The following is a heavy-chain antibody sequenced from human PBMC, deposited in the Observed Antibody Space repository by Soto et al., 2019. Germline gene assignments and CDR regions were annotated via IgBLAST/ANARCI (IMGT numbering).Heavy chain of an antibody. D-gene: IGHD2-2*01. CDR2: IVPIFGAL. CDR3: ATSIIYAFNYYFDS. CDR1: GGTFSRFG. J-gene: IGHJ4*02. Sequence: QVQLLQSGAEVKKPGSSVKVSCTASGGTFSRFGISWVRQAPRQGLEWMGEIVPIFGALNHAQEFQDRVTISADESTGTAYMELSSLRYEDTAVYYCATSIIYAFNYYFDSCGPGTLVTVSS. V-gene: IGHV1-69*01.